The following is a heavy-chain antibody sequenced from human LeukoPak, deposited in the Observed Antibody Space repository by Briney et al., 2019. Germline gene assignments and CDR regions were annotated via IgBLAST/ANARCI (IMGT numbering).Heavy chain of an antibody. CDR3: AREDGYCSGGSCYDFDY. J-gene: IGHJ4*02. CDR2: INPNSGGT. CDR1: GYTFTGYY. D-gene: IGHD2-15*01. Sequence: ASVKVSCKASGYTFTGYYMHWVRQAPGQGLEWMGWINPNSGGTNYAQKFQGRVTMTRDTSTSTVYMELSSLRSEDTAVYYCAREDGYCSGGSCYDFDYWGQGTLVTVSS. V-gene: IGHV1-2*02.